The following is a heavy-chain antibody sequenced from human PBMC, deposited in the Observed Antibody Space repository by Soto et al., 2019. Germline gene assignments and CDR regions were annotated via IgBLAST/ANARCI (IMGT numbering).Heavy chain of an antibody. Sequence: EVQLVESGGGLVQPGGSLRLSCAASGFTFSSYWMSWVRQAPGKGLEWLANIKQDGSEKYYVDSVKGRFTIFGDNAKNSLYLQMNSLRAEDTAVYYCARSFTTVTTRAYGMDVWGQGTTVTVSS. CDR1: GFTFSSYW. CDR2: IKQDGSEK. D-gene: IGHD4-17*01. J-gene: IGHJ6*02. CDR3: ARSFTTVTTRAYGMDV. V-gene: IGHV3-7*01.